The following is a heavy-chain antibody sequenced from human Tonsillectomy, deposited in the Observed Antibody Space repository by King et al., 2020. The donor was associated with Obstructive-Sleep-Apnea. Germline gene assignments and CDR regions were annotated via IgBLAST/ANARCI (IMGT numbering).Heavy chain of an antibody. CDR2: IYSGGST. J-gene: IGHJ3*02. CDR1: GFTVSSNY. Sequence: VQLLESGGGLVQPGGSLRLSCAASGFTVSSNYMSWVRQAPGKGLEWVSVIYSGGSTYYADSVKGRFTISRDNSKNTLYLQMNSLRAEDTAVYYCARDHSYSSSWNAFDIWGQGTMVTVSS. V-gene: IGHV3-66*01. D-gene: IGHD6-13*01. CDR3: ARDHSYSSSWNAFDI.